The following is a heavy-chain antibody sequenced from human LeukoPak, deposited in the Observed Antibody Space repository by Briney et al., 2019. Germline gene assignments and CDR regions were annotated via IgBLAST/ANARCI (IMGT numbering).Heavy chain of an antibody. J-gene: IGHJ6*03. CDR2: INHSGST. CDR3: ARRGTISLYYYYYMDV. D-gene: IGHD3-3*01. V-gene: IGHV4-4*02. CDR1: GGSISSSYW. Sequence: SETLSLTCAVSGGSISSSYWWSWVRQPPGKGLEWIGEINHSGSTNYNPSLKSRVTISVDTSKNQFSLKLSSVTAADTAVYYCARRGTISLYYYYYMDVWGKGTTVTVSS.